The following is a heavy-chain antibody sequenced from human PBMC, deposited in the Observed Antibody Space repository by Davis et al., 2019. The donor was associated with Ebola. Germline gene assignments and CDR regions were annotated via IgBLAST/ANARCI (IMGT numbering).Heavy chain of an antibody. V-gene: IGHV4-34*01. Sequence: PSETLSLTCAVYGGSFSGYYWSWIRQPPGKGLEWIGEINHSGSTNYNPSLKSRVTISVDTSKNQFSLKLSSVTAADTAVYYCARGEDTAMPHYYMDVWGKGTTVTVSS. J-gene: IGHJ6*03. CDR2: INHSGST. CDR3: ARGEDTAMPHYYMDV. CDR1: GGSFSGYY. D-gene: IGHD5-18*01.